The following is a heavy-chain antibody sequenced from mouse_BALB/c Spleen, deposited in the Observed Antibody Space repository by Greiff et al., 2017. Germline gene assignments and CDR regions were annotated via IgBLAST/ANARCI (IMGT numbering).Heavy chain of an antibody. CDR3: ARGDGYSYAMDY. J-gene: IGHJ4*01. V-gene: IGHV14-3*02. D-gene: IGHD2-3*01. Sequence: VTLKVSGAELVKPGASVKLSCTASGFNIKDTYMHWVKQRPEQGLEWIGRIDPANGNTKYDPKFQGKATITADTSSNTAYLQLSSLTSEDTAVYYCARGDGYSYAMDYWGQGTSVTVSS. CDR1: GFNIKDTY. CDR2: IDPANGNT.